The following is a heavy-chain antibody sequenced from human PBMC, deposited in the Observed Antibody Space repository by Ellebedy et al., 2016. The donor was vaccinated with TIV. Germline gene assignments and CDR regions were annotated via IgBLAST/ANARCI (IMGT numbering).Heavy chain of an antibody. CDR1: GFTFSDHL. J-gene: IGHJ6*04. CDR3: ARSEPADV. V-gene: IGHV3-53*04. D-gene: IGHD1-14*01. CDR2: IDSGGVT. Sequence: GESLKISCAASGFTFSDHLMDWVRQAPGKGLEWLSVIDSGGVTNYADPVKGRFTISRHNSMNTLYLQMNSLRPEDTAVYYCARSEPADVWGKGATVTVSS.